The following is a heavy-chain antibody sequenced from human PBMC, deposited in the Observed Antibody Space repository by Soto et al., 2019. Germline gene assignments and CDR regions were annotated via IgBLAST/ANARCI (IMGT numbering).Heavy chain of an antibody. CDR1: GFTFSSYW. V-gene: IGHV3-74*01. D-gene: IGHD4-17*01. Sequence: PGGSLRLSCAASGFTFSSYWMHWVRQAPGKGLVWVSRINSDGSSTSYADSVKGRFTISRDNAKNTLYLQMNSLRAEDTAVYYCAKGFNDYGDLSDAFDIWGQGTMVTVSS. J-gene: IGHJ3*02. CDR2: INSDGSST. CDR3: AKGFNDYGDLSDAFDI.